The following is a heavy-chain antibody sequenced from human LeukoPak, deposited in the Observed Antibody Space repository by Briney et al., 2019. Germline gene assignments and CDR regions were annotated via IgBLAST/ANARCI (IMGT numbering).Heavy chain of an antibody. J-gene: IGHJ5*02. V-gene: IGHV4-59*01. CDR2: IYYSGST. D-gene: IGHD3-10*01. CDR1: GGSISSYY. Sequence: SETLSLTCTVSGGSISSYYWSWIRQPPGKGLEWIGYIYYSGSTNYNPSLKSRVTISVDTSKNQFSLKLSSVTAADTAVYYCASSLKSGSGSWWGGDTGQDWFDPWGQGTLVTVSS. CDR3: ASSLKSGSGSWWGGDTGQDWFDP.